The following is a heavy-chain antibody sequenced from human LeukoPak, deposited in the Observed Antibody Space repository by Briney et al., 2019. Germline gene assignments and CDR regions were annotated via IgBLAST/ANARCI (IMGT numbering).Heavy chain of an antibody. Sequence: SETLSLTCTVSGGSISSYYWSWIRQPPGKGLEWVGYIYYSGSTNYNPSLKSRVTISVDTSKNQFSLKLSSVTAADTAVYYCASSPWGPYYYGSGSYYFDYWGQGTLVTVSS. V-gene: IGHV4-59*01. CDR3: ASSPWGPYYYGSGSYYFDY. D-gene: IGHD3-10*01. CDR2: IYYSGST. CDR1: GGSISSYY. J-gene: IGHJ4*02.